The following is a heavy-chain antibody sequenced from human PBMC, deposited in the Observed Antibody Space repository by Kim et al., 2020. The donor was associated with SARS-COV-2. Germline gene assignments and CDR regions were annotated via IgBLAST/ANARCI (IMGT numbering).Heavy chain of an antibody. CDR3: AKDSYRSGWSFDY. J-gene: IGHJ4*02. CDR1: GFTFSSYG. CDR2: ISYDGSNK. V-gene: IGHV3-30*18. D-gene: IGHD6-19*01. Sequence: GGSLRLSCAASGFTFSSYGMHWVRQAPGKGLEWVAVISYDGSNKYYADSVKGRFTISRDNSKNTLYLQMNSLRAEDTAVYYCAKDSYRSGWSFDYWGQGTLVTVSS.